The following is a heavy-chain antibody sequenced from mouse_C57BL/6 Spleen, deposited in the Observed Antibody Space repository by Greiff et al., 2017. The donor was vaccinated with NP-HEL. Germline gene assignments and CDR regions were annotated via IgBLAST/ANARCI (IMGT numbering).Heavy chain of an antibody. Sequence: VQLQQPGAELVKPGASVKLSCKASGYTFTSYWMQWVKQRPGQGLEWIGEIDPSDSYTNYNRKFKGKATLTVDTSSSTAYMQLSSLTSEDSAVYYCARAYYYGSSSDYWDQGTTLTVSS. V-gene: IGHV1-50*01. D-gene: IGHD1-1*01. CDR1: GYTFTSYW. CDR2: IDPSDSYT. J-gene: IGHJ2*01. CDR3: ARAYYYGSSSDY.